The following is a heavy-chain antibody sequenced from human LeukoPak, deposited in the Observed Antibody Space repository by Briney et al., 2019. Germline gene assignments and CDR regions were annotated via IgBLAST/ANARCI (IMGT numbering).Heavy chain of an antibody. CDR1: GYTFTSYY. CDR2: INPNGGST. Sequence: ASVKVSCKASGYTFTSYYMHWVRQAPGQGLEWMGIINPNGGSTSYAQKFQGRVTMTRDTSTSTVYMDLSSLRSKDTAVYYCARRGSQLNFDYWGQGTLVIVSS. CDR3: ARRGSQLNFDY. D-gene: IGHD5-18*01. J-gene: IGHJ4*02. V-gene: IGHV1-46*01.